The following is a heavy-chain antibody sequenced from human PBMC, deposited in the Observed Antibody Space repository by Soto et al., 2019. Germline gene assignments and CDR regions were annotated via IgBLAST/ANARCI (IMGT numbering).Heavy chain of an antibody. CDR2: TNHSGST. Sequence: DYYWSWIRQPPGKGLEWIGETNHSGSTNYKPSLKSRVTISVDMSKNQFSLKLTSVTAADTAVYYCARFRVSYGTSFFDSWGQGTLVTVSS. V-gene: IGHV4-34*01. D-gene: IGHD2-2*01. J-gene: IGHJ4*02. CDR3: ARFRVSYGTSFFDS. CDR1: DYY.